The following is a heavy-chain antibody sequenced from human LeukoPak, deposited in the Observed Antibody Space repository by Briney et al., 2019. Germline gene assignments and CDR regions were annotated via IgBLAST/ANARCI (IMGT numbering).Heavy chain of an antibody. D-gene: IGHD3-10*01. Sequence: KSSETLSLTCAVSGGSISDYYRNWIRQPAGKGLEWIGRIDTSGNTKYNPSLKSRVTMSLDTSKNHFSLEVMSVTSADTALYYCARAAGGDAVYYGSGRRYYSYYMDVWGKGTSVTISS. CDR1: GGSISDYY. J-gene: IGHJ6*03. CDR2: IDTSGNT. V-gene: IGHV4-4*07. CDR3: ARAAGGDAVYYGSGRRYYSYYMDV.